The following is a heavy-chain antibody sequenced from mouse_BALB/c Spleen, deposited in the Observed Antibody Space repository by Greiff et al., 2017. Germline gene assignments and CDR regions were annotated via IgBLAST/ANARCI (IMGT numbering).Heavy chain of an antibody. CDR1: GYTFTSYW. V-gene: IGHV1S81*02. Sequence: VQLQQPGAELVKPEASVKLSCKASGYTFTSYWMHWVKQRPGQGLEWIGEINPSNGRTNYNEKFKSKATLTVDKSSSTAYMQLSSLTSEGSAVYYCAREKDLLWLRRGTGFAYWGQGTLVTVSA. CDR2: INPSNGRT. J-gene: IGHJ3*01. CDR3: AREKDLLWLRRGTGFAY. D-gene: IGHD2-2*01.